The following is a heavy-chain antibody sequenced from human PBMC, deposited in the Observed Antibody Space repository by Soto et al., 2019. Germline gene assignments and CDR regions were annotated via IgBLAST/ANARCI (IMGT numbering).Heavy chain of an antibody. D-gene: IGHD3-22*01. CDR1: GGALSTSV. V-gene: IGHV1-69*06. CDR2: VIPLFGAQ. Sequence: QVHLAQSGAEMKKPGTSMRGSCEASGGALSTSVIGWVRQAPGQGLEWMGGVIPLFGAQSYPQKCQGRGPISADISFSTVYLELTSLKSSDTSTFYWARDARIGWVHAAFDFLGPGTVIIVSS. J-gene: IGHJ3*01. CDR3: ARDARIGWVHAAFDF.